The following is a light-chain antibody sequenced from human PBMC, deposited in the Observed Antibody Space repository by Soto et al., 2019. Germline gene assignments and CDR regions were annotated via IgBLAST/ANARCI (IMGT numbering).Light chain of an antibody. J-gene: IGKJ1*01. CDR3: QQYFEWPPMT. Sequence: MAPSRVTMDVSPGGWATRFCIASETVATNLAWYQQKPGQAPRLLLSGASTRAAGISDRFRGRGSGTECTLTISSLRSEDSAIYYCQQYFEWPPMTFGQGTKVDIK. V-gene: IGKV3-15*01. CDR1: ETVATN. CDR2: GAS.